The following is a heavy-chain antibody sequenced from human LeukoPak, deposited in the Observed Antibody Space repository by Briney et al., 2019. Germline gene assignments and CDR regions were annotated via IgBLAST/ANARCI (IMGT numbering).Heavy chain of an antibody. D-gene: IGHD6-13*01. V-gene: IGHV1-2*02. CDR2: INPNSGDT. Sequence: ASVKVSCKASGYTFTDYYMHWVRPAPGQGLGWMGWINPNSGDTNYAQQFLGRVIITRDTSIRTAYMDLSRLRSDDTAVYYCARILSSSWYRAFDYWGQGTLVTVSS. CDR3: ARILSSSWYRAFDY. CDR1: GYTFTDYY. J-gene: IGHJ4*02.